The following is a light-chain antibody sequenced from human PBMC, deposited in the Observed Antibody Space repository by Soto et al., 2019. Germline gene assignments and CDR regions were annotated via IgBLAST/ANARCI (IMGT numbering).Light chain of an antibody. CDR1: SSNIGSNT. CDR3: AAWDDRLNGPV. V-gene: IGLV1-44*01. J-gene: IGLJ2*01. Sequence: QSVLTQPPSASGTPGQRVTISCSGSSSNIGSNTVNWYQQLPGTATKLLIHSNNQRPSGFPDRFSDSNSGTSASLAISGLQYADEADYYCAAWDDRLNGPVFGGGTKLTVL. CDR2: SNN.